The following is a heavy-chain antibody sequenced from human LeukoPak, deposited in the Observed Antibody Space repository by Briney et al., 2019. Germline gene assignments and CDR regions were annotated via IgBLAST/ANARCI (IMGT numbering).Heavy chain of an antibody. Sequence: GGSLRLSCTGSGFIFGDYNMNWVRQAPGKGLEWVGYIRSKTHDGTTDYAASVKGRFTISRDDSENIAYLQMSSLKSEDTAVYYGIRCQKYPFGPEFDCWGQGAMATVSA. CDR1: GFIFGDYN. J-gene: IGHJ4*02. D-gene: IGHD1-1*01. V-gene: IGHV3-49*04. CDR3: IRCQKYPFGPEFDC. CDR2: IRSKTHDGTT.